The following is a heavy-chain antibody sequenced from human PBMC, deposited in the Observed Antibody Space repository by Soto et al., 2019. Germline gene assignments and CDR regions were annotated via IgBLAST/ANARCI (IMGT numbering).Heavy chain of an antibody. J-gene: IGHJ6*02. CDR3: VRDDGVAAAGPYYYYAMDV. CDR1: GFAFNRFG. CDR2: IWYDESNK. Sequence: QVQLVESGGGVVRPGRSLRLSCAASGFAFNRFGVHWVRQAPGKGLEWVAVIWYDESNKFYADSVKGRFSISRDNSKTTLYLQMNSLRAEDTAVYYCVRDDGVAAAGPYYYYAMDVWGQGTTVIVSS. D-gene: IGHD6-13*01. V-gene: IGHV3-33*01.